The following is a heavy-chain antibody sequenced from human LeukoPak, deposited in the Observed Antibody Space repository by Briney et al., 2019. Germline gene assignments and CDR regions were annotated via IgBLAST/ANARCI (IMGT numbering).Heavy chain of an antibody. CDR2: ISAYNGNT. CDR1: GYTFTNYG. J-gene: IGHJ3*02. V-gene: IGHV1-18*01. Sequence: GASVKVSCKASGYTFTNYGITWVRQAPGQGLEWMGWISAYNGNTNYAQKLQGRVTMTTDTSTSTAYMELRSLRSDDTAVYYCAREQGWTVTAAIMGDAFDIWGQGTMVTVSS. CDR3: AREQGWTVTAAIMGDAFDI. D-gene: IGHD2-2*02.